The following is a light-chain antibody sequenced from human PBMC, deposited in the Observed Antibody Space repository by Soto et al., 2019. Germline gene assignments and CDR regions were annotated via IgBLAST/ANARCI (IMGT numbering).Light chain of an antibody. CDR2: GAS. CDR1: QSGGSK. CDR3: QQYGSSIAT. J-gene: IGKJ1*01. Sequence: EIVLTQSPGTLSLSPGERASLSCRASQSGGSKLAWYRQAPGQARRLLIYGASTRATDTPARFSGSGAGTYFTLTISNVEPVDFAVYYGQQYGSSIATCGPGTQVEV. V-gene: IGKV3-20*01.